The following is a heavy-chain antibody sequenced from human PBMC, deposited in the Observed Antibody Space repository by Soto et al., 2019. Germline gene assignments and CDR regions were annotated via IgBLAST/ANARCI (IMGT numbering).Heavy chain of an antibody. J-gene: IGHJ4*02. V-gene: IGHV1-3*01. CDR3: ARGIVVVTTVDE. CDR2: NNAGNGNT. CDR1: RHRLNNHG. D-gene: IGHD2-21*02. Sequence: VNVPCQASRHRLNNHGTNLVRQAPRQRLERMGWNNAGNGNTKYSPKFQGRGTITRDTSGSTAYMELSRLRSEDTAVYYCARGIVVVTTVDEGVQGTL.